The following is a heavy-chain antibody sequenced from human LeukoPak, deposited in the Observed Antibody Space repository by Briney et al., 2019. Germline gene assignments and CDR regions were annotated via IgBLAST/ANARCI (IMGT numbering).Heavy chain of an antibody. D-gene: IGHD3-16*01. V-gene: IGHV3-48*03. CDR1: GFTFSSYE. CDR2: ISSSGSTI. Sequence: PGESLRLSCTASGFTFSSYEMNWVRQAPGKGLEWVSYISSSGSTIYYADSVKGRFTISRDNAKKSLYLQMNSLRAEDTAVYYCARARLTDYVWGRRTFDIWGQGTMVTISS. J-gene: IGHJ3*02. CDR3: ARARLTDYVWGRRTFDI.